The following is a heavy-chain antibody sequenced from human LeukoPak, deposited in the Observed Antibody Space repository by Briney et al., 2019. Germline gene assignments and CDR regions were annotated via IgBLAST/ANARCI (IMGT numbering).Heavy chain of an antibody. V-gene: IGHV1-46*01. CDR1: VYPCTKFY. Sequence: ASVKLSCKASVYPCTKFYMHWVRQAPGHGLEWMGLMSPNGDSTLYSQKFQGRVTMTRDTSTSTDYMELSSLRSEDTAVYYCARDNSDTVKGECSGACYWWFDPWGQGTLVTVSS. D-gene: IGHD6-19*01. CDR2: MSPNGDST. J-gene: IGHJ5*02. CDR3: ARDNSDTVKGECSGACYWWFDP.